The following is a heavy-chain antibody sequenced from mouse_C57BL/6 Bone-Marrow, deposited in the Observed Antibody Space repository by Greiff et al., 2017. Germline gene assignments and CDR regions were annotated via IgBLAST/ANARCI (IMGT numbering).Heavy chain of an antibody. D-gene: IGHD2-4*01. Sequence: QVQLQQSGAELMKPGASVKLSCKAPGYTFTGSWIEWVKQRPGHGLEWIGEILPGSGSTNYNEKFKGKATFTADTSSNPAYMQLSSLTTEDSAIYYCAREGDYDYDGPYFYYGGQGTTLTVTS. J-gene: IGHJ2*01. CDR1: GYTFTGSW. CDR3: AREGDYDYDGPYFYY. CDR2: ILPGSGST. V-gene: IGHV1-9*01.